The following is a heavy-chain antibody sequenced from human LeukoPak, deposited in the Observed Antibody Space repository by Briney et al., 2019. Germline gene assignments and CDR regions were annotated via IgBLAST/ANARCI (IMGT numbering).Heavy chain of an antibody. CDR1: GYTFTSYG. D-gene: IGHD3-22*01. Sequence: GASVKVSCKASGYTFTSYGISWVRQAPGQGLEWMGWISAYNGNTNYAQKLQGRVTMTTDTSTSTAYMELRSLRSDDTAVYCCARDSLGYYDSSGYYPSNYYYYMDVWGKGTTVTVSS. CDR3: ARDSLGYYDSSGYYPSNYYYYMDV. J-gene: IGHJ6*03. V-gene: IGHV1-18*01. CDR2: ISAYNGNT.